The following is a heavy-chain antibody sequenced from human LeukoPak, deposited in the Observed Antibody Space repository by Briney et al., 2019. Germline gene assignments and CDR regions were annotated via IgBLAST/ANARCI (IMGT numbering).Heavy chain of an antibody. Sequence: GESLKISCKGSGYSFTSYWISWVRQMPGKGLEWMGRIDPSDSYTNYSPSFQGHVTISADKSISTAYLQWSSLKASDTATYYCARHYRYSSSWYFDYWGQGTLVTVSS. CDR3: ARHYRYSSSWYFDY. D-gene: IGHD6-13*01. CDR2: IDPSDSYT. V-gene: IGHV5-10-1*01. J-gene: IGHJ4*02. CDR1: GYSFTSYW.